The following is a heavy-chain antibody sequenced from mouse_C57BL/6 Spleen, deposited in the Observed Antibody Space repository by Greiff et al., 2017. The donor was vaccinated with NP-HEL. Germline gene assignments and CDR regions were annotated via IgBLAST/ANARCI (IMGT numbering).Heavy chain of an antibody. D-gene: IGHD1-1*01. V-gene: IGHV1-85*01. Sequence: QVQLKESGPELVKPGASVKLSCKASGYTFTSYDINWVKQRPGQGLEWIGWIYPRDGSTKYNEKFKGKATLTVDTSSSTAYMELHSLTSEDSAVYVCARSPLYYGSSYWYFDVWGTGTTVTVSS. J-gene: IGHJ1*03. CDR3: ARSPLYYGSSYWYFDV. CDR2: IYPRDGST. CDR1: GYTFTSYD.